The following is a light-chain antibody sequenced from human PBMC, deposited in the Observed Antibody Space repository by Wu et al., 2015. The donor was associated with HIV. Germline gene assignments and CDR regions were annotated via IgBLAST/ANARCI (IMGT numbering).Light chain of an antibody. J-gene: IGKJ4*01. Sequence: ETVMTQSPATLSVSPGERATLSCRASESINSKLAWYQKKPGQAPRLLIYGASTRATDIPARFSGGGSGTEFTLTISSLQSEDLAVYYCQQYNNWPPLTFGGGTKVEIK. CDR2: GAS. CDR1: ESINSK. V-gene: IGKV3-15*01. CDR3: QQYNNWPPLT.